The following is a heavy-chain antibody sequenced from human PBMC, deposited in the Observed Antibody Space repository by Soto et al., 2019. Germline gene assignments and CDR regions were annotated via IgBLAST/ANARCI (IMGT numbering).Heavy chain of an antibody. CDR1: GFTFNNFA. D-gene: IGHD1-26*01. Sequence: GGSLRLSCAASGFTFNNFAMSWVRQAPGKGPEWVSTISAGGDNSYYADSVEGRFTISRDNSKETGSLQMNRLGAEDTALEDCAKDEMGATLYWGQGTLVTVSS. J-gene: IGHJ4*02. CDR3: AKDEMGATLY. V-gene: IGHV3-23*01. CDR2: ISAGGDNS.